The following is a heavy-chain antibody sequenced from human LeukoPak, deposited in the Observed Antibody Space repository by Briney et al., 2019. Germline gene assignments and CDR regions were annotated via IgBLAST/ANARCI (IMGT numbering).Heavy chain of an antibody. J-gene: IGHJ5*02. CDR2: IYTSGST. Sequence: SETLSLTCTVSGGSISSYYWSWIRQPAGKGLEWIGRIYTSGSTNYNPSLKSRVTMSVDTSKNQFSLKLSSVTAADTAVYYCATDDENSSSRGWFDPWGQGTLVTVSS. V-gene: IGHV4-4*07. CDR3: ATDDENSSSRGWFDP. D-gene: IGHD6-6*01. CDR1: GGSISSYY.